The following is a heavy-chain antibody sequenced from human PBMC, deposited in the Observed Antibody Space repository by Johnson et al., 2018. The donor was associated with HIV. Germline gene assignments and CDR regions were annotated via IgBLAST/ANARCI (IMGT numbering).Heavy chain of an antibody. CDR1: GFTFSSYG. J-gene: IGHJ3*01. CDR3: ARDWSDIAAAVTGAFDV. V-gene: IGHV3-30*03. CDR2: ISYAGANK. Sequence: QVHLVESGGGVVRPGGSLRLSCTASGFTFSSYGMHWVCQAPGRGLEWVALISYAGANKYYADSVKGRFTISRHNSKNTLYPQMNSLRSEDTAVYYCARDWSDIAAAVTGAFDVWGQGTMVTVSS. D-gene: IGHD6-13*01.